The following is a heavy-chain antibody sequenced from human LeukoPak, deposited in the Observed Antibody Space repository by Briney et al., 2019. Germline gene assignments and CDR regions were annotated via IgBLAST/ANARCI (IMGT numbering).Heavy chain of an antibody. V-gene: IGHV4-34*01. D-gene: IGHD2-15*01. CDR1: GGSFSGYY. CDR3: ARGVSCSGGSGYSWGVRNWFDP. Sequence: SETLSLTCAVYGGSFSGYYWSWIRQPPGKGLEWIGEINHSGSTNYNPSLKSRVTISVDTSKNQFSLKLSSVTDADTAVYYCARGVSCSGGSGYSWGVRNWFDPWGQGTLVTVSS. J-gene: IGHJ5*02. CDR2: INHSGST.